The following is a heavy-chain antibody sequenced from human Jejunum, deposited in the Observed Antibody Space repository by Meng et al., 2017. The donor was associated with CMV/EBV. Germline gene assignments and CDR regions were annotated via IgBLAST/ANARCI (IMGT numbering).Heavy chain of an antibody. Sequence: GASVVIPRYYCNWLRQHPGKGLEWIGHFLYSGTTYYNPSLKGRVTISIDTSNNQFSLSLKSVTAADTAVYYCARDHDYGEYGGWFDPWGQGTLVPSPQ. D-gene: IGHD4-17*01. CDR2: FLYSGTT. V-gene: IGHV4-31*02. CDR3: ARDHDYGEYGGWFDP. J-gene: IGHJ5*01. CDR1: GASVVIPRYY.